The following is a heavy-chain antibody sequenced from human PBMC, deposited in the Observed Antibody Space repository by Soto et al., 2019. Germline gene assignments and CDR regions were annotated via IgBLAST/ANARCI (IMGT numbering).Heavy chain of an antibody. D-gene: IGHD6-13*01. J-gene: IGHJ5*02. V-gene: IGHV1-18*01. CDR3: ARGWVAAAGTYNWFDP. CDR1: GYTFVSYG. CDR2: ISPGSGNI. Sequence: ASVKVSCKTSGYTFVSYGINWVRQAPGQGLEWMGWISPGSGNIIYAQKFQGRVTLTTDTSTSTVFMDLRSLRFDDTPVYYCARGWVAAAGTYNWFDPWGQGTLVTVSS.